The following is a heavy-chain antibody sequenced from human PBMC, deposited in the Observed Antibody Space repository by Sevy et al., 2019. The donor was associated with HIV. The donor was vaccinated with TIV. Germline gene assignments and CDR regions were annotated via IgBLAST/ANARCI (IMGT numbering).Heavy chain of an antibody. CDR2: FYPGHSDV. CDR1: GYIFKNYW. Sequence: GKSLKISCKGSGYIFKNYWIGWMRQVPGKGLEWMGIFYPGHSDVRDSPSFQGHVTISADKSISAAYLQWRSLKASDTGMHFCARGLYYYACSRYSDAFDIWGQGTLVTVSS. J-gene: IGHJ3*02. D-gene: IGHD3-22*01. CDR3: ARGLYYYACSRYSDAFDI. V-gene: IGHV5-51*01.